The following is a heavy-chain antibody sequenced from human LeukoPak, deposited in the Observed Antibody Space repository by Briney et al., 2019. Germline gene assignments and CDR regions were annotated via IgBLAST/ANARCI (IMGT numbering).Heavy chain of an antibody. Sequence: PGGSLRLSCAASGFTFSSYWMSWVRQAPGKGLEWVAKIKQDGSEKYYVDSVKGRFTISRDSAKNSLYLQMNSLRAEDTAVYYCARNYYGSGSYYNRMAFDIWGQGTMVTVSS. CDR2: IKQDGSEK. J-gene: IGHJ3*02. D-gene: IGHD3-10*01. CDR1: GFTFSSYW. V-gene: IGHV3-7*01. CDR3: ARNYYGSGSYYNRMAFDI.